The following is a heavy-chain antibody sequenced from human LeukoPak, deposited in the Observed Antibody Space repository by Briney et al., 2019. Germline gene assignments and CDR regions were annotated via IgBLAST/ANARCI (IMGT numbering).Heavy chain of an antibody. D-gene: IGHD6-13*01. J-gene: IGHJ6*03. V-gene: IGHV3-48*03. CDR1: GFTFNDYG. CDR2: ISTSGSTI. CDR3: ARDATTATGWVYMDV. Sequence: GGSLRLSCAASGFTFNDYGMSWVRQAPGKGLEWVSHISTSGSTIYYANSVKGRFTISRDNAKNSLYLQMNSLRAEDTALYYCARDATTATGWVYMDVWGKGTTVTISS.